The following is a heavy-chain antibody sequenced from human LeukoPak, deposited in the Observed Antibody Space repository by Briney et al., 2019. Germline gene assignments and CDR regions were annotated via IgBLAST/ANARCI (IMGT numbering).Heavy chain of an antibody. CDR1: GYTFTVYY. Sequence: ASVTVSFTASGYTFTVYYMHWVRQAPGQGLEWMGWINPNSGGTNYAQKFQGRVTMTRDTSISTAYMELSRLRSDDTAVYYCARVLCNWNDGMCYYYGMDVWGQGTTVTVSS. V-gene: IGHV1-2*02. CDR2: INPNSGGT. CDR3: ARVLCNWNDGMCYYYGMDV. J-gene: IGHJ6*02. D-gene: IGHD1-20*01.